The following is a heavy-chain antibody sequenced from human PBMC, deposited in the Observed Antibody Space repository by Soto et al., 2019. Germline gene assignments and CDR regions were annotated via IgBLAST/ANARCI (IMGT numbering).Heavy chain of an antibody. CDR3: ARDSPHYYYHSSGYRV. J-gene: IGHJ4*02. D-gene: IGHD3-22*01. V-gene: IGHV4-31*03. CDR1: GGSISSGGYY. Sequence: QVQLQESGPGLVKPSQTLSLTCTVSGGSISSGGYYWSWIRQHPGKGLEWIGYIYDSGSTYYNPSLKSRVTISVDTSKNQFSLKLSSVTAADTAVYYCARDSPHYYYHSSGYRVRGQGTLVTVSS. CDR2: IYDSGST.